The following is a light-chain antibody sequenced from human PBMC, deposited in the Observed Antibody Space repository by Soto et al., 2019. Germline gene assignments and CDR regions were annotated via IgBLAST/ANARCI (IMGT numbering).Light chain of an antibody. J-gene: IGKJ3*01. Sequence: EIVLTQSPGTLSLSPGERATLSCRASQSVSSSYLAWYQQKPGQAPRLLIYGASNRATGIPDRFSGSGSGTDFTLTISRLEPEDFAVYFCQLYGRSPFTFGPGTKVDIK. V-gene: IGKV3-20*01. CDR3: QLYGRSPFT. CDR1: QSVSSSY. CDR2: GAS.